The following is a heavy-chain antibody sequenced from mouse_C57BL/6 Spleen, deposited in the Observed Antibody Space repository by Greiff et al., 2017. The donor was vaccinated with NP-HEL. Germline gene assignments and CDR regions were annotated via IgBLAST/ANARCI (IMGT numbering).Heavy chain of an antibody. CDR3: ARDYYGNYDWYFDV. CDR1: GYTFTDYY. J-gene: IGHJ1*03. CDR2: INPNNGGT. Sequence: EVKVVESGPELVKPGASVKISCKASGYTFTDYYMNWVKQSHGKSLEWIGDINPNNGGTSYNQKFKGKATLTVDKSSSTAYMELRSLTSEDSAVYYCARDYYGNYDWYFDVWGTGTTVTVSS. D-gene: IGHD2-1*01. V-gene: IGHV1-26*01.